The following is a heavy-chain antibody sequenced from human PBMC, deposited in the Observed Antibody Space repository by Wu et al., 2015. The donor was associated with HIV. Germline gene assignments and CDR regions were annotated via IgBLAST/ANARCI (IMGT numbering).Heavy chain of an antibody. V-gene: IGHV1-2*02. J-gene: IGHJ3*02. D-gene: IGHD6-19*01. CDR2: INPNSGGT. Sequence: QVQLVQSGGEVKKPGASVKVSCKASGYIFTSYGISWVRQAPGQGLEWMGWINPNSGGTNSAQKFQGRVTMTRDTSISTAYMELSRLRSDDTAVYYCARDMGHEGRQWLVQPGAFDIWGQGTMVTVSS. CDR1: GYIFTSYG. CDR3: ARDMGHEGRQWLVQPGAFDI.